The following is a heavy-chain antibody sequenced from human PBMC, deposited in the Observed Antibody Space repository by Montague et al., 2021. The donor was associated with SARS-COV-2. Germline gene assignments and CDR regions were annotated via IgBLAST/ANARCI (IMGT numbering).Heavy chain of an antibody. Sequence: SETLSLTCTVSGGSITSSSYYWGWIRQPPGKGLEWIGSIYYSGSTYYNPSLKSRVTISVDTSKNHFSLKLSSVTAADTAVYYCARGWFSSMIVVVIRGCFDYWGQGTLVTVSS. CDR3: ARGWFSSMIVVVIRGCFDY. V-gene: IGHV4-39*07. CDR1: GGSITSSSYY. J-gene: IGHJ4*02. CDR2: IYYSGST. D-gene: IGHD3-22*01.